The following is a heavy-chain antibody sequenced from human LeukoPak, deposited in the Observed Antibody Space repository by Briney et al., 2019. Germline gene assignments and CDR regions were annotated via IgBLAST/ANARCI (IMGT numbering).Heavy chain of an antibody. CDR2: IHPADSDT. Sequence: GESLKISCKGSGYSFTAYWVGWVRQMPGKGLEWMGIIHPADSDTRYSPSFQGQVTISVDKSTSTAYLQWSSLKASDTAMYYCARGYGSGRGVFDICGQGTMATVS. CDR1: GYSFTAYW. J-gene: IGHJ3*02. V-gene: IGHV5-51*01. D-gene: IGHD6-19*01. CDR3: ARGYGSGRGVFDI.